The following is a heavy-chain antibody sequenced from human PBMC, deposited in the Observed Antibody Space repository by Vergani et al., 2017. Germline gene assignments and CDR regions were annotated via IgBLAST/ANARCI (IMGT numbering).Heavy chain of an antibody. J-gene: IGHJ4*02. CDR3: ASRRPRLNLGSKSNAGTFDS. CDR1: GGSLSGYF. D-gene: IGHD3-10*01. CDR2: ITAIGSA. V-gene: IGHV4-34*02. Sequence: QVHLQQRGAGVLKPSETLSLTCGVIGGSLSGYFWSWIRQSPGRGGGGIGEITAIGSAKYSPSATSRVTISVDTSRGEFTLTVTSVTAADTGLYFCASRRPRLNLGSKSNAGTFDSWGQGTLVTVSS.